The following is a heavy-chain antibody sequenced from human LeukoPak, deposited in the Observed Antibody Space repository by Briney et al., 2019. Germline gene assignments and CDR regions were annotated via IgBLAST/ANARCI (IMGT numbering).Heavy chain of an antibody. V-gene: IGHV3-23*01. CDR3: AKDVGDGYNW. J-gene: IGHJ4*02. D-gene: IGHD5-24*01. CDR2: LSGSGGST. Sequence: PGGSLRLSCAASGFTYSSYAMTWVRQAPGKGLEWVSALSGSGGSTFYADSVKGRFTISRDNSKNTLYLQMNSLRAEDTAVYYCAKDVGDGYNWWGQGTLVTVSS. CDR1: GFTYSSYA.